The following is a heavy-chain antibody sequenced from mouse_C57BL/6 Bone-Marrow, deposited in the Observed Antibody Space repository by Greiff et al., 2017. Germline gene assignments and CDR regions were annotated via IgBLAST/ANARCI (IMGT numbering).Heavy chain of an antibody. J-gene: IGHJ1*03. CDR1: GYTFTSYW. D-gene: IGHD1-1*01. V-gene: IGHV1-64*01. Sequence: QVQLQQSGAELVKPGASVKLSCKASGYTFTSYWMHWVKQRPGQGLEWIGMIHPNSGSTNYNEKFKSKATVTVDKSSSTAYMQLSSLTSEDSAVYDCAHYYGSGYWYFEVWGTGTAVTVSS. CDR2: IHPNSGST. CDR3: AHYYGSGYWYFEV.